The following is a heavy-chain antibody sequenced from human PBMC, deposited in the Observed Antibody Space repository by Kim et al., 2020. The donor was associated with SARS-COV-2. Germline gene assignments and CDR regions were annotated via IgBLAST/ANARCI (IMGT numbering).Heavy chain of an antibody. CDR2: IKSKTDGGTT. D-gene: IGHD3-22*01. V-gene: IGHV3-15*01. J-gene: IGHJ4*02. CDR1: GFTFSNAW. CDR3: TTDQVTMIVVVINYRDY. Sequence: GGSLRLSCAASGFTFSNAWMSWVRQAPGKGLEWVGRIKSKTDGGTTDYAAHVKGRFTISRDDSKNTLYLQMNSLKTEDTAVYYCTTDQVTMIVVVINYRDYWGQGTLVTVSS.